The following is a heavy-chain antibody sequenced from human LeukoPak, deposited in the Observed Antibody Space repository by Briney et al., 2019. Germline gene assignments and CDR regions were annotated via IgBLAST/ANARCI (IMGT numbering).Heavy chain of an antibody. Sequence: PGGSLRLSCAASGFTFSRYAMSWVRQAPGKGLELVSSITSSGYDTYYRDSVKGRFTISRDSSENTLYLQMNSLRPEDTAMYYCAKDSRETLAGTEDYWGRGTLVTVSS. CDR1: GFTFSRYA. CDR3: AKDSRETLAGTEDY. D-gene: IGHD6-19*01. V-gene: IGHV3-23*01. J-gene: IGHJ4*02. CDR2: ITSSGYDT.